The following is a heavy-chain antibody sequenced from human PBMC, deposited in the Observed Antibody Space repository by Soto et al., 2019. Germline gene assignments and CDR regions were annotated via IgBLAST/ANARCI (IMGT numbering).Heavy chain of an antibody. CDR3: ARATYSGFGLDS. Sequence: PGGSLRLSCVGSGFIVSDHYMTWIRQAPGKGLEWISYISSSGTTIYYADSVKGRFTISRDSAKNSLDLQMTSLTGDDSAVYFCARATYSGFGLDSWGQGTRVTVSS. V-gene: IGHV3-11*01. D-gene: IGHD5-12*01. CDR1: GFIVSDHY. CDR2: ISSSGTTI. J-gene: IGHJ4*02.